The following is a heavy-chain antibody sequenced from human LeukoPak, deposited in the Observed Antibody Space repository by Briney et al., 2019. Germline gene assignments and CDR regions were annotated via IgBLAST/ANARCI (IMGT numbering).Heavy chain of an antibody. J-gene: IGHJ4*02. V-gene: IGHV3-7*01. CDR1: GFTFSSYW. Sequence: GGSLRLSCAASGFTFSSYWMSWVRQAPGKGLEWVANIKQDGSEKYYVDSVKGRFTISRDNAKNSLYLQMNSLRAEDTAVYYCAKNGRHYYFDYWGQGTLVTVSS. CDR2: IKQDGSEK. CDR3: AKNGRHYYFDY. D-gene: IGHD4-17*01.